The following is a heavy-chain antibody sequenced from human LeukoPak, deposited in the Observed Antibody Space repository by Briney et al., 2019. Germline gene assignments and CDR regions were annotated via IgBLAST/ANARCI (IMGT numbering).Heavy chain of an antibody. CDR1: GGSISSYY. Sequence: PSETLSLTCTVSGGSISSYYWSWIRQPPGKGLEWIGYIYYSGSTNYNPSLKSRVTISVDTSKNQFSLKLSSVTAADTAVYYCARVGSGSYYNVIFAAAWFDPWGQGTLVTVSS. CDR2: IYYSGST. V-gene: IGHV4-59*08. CDR3: ARVGSGSYYNVIFAAAWFDP. D-gene: IGHD3-10*01. J-gene: IGHJ5*02.